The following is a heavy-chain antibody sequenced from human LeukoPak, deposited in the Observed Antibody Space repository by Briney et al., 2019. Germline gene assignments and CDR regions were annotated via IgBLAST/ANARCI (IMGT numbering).Heavy chain of an antibody. CDR2: IYSGGST. D-gene: IGHD5-12*01. Sequence: PGGSLRLSCAASGFTFSSNYMSWVRQAPGKGLEWVSVIYSGGSTYYADSVKGRFTISRDNNKNMLYLQMNIRRDEDTAVYYCAREVSGGYGPGYFDYWGQGTLVTVSS. CDR1: GFTFSSNY. J-gene: IGHJ4*02. V-gene: IGHV3-53*01. CDR3: AREVSGGYGPGYFDY.